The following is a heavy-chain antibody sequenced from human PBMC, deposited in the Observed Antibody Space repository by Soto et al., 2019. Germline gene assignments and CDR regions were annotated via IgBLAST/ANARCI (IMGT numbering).Heavy chain of an antibody. Sequence: ASVKVSCKASGYTFTSYGISWVRQAPGQGLEWMGWISAYNGNTNYAQKLQGRVTMTTDTSTSTAYMELGSLRSDDTAVYYCARDRVDIVATTRGYYYGMDVWGQGTTVTVSS. D-gene: IGHD5-12*01. J-gene: IGHJ6*02. CDR2: ISAYNGNT. V-gene: IGHV1-18*04. CDR1: GYTFTSYG. CDR3: ARDRVDIVATTRGYYYGMDV.